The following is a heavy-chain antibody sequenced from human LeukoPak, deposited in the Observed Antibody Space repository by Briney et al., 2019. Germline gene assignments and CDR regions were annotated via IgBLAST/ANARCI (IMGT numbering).Heavy chain of an antibody. CDR3: ARDRPYGSGSFNWFDP. CDR2: IYSGGST. V-gene: IGHV3-66*01. Sequence: GGSLRLSCVASGFTVSSHYMSWVRQAPGKGLEWVSVIYSGGSTYYADSVKGRFIIFRDNSKNTLYYQMNSLKVEDTAVYYCARDRPYGSGSFNWFDPWGQGTLVTVSS. D-gene: IGHD3-10*01. CDR1: GFTVSSHY. J-gene: IGHJ5*02.